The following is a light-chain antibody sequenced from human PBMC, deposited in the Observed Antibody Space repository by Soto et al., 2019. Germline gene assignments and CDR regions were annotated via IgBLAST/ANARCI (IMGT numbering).Light chain of an antibody. Sequence: QSALTQPPSASGSPGQSVTISCTGTSSDVGGYEYVSWYQQHPGKAPKLMIYEVNKRPSGVPDRSSGSKSGNTASLTVSGLQADDEADYYCSSYAGSNKVFGGGTKLTVL. J-gene: IGLJ3*02. CDR1: SSDVGGYEY. CDR2: EVN. V-gene: IGLV2-8*01. CDR3: SSYAGSNKV.